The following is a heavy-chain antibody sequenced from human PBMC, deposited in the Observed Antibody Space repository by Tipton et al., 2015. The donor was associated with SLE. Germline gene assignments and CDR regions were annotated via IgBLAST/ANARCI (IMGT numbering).Heavy chain of an antibody. CDR1: GFTFSSYA. Sequence: GSLRLSCAASGFTFSSYAVNWVRQAPGKGLEWVANIKQDGSEKYYVDSVKGRFTISRDNAKNSLYLQMNSLRAEDTAVYYCARPPYDRSASAPTLFPLVSW. CDR2: IKQDGSEK. D-gene: IGHD3-22*01. CDR3: ARPPYDRSASAPTLFPLVS. J-gene: IGHJ5*01. V-gene: IGHV3-7*01.